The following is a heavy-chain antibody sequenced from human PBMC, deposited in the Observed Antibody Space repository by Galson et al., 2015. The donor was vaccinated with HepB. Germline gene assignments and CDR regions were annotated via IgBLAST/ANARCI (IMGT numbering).Heavy chain of an antibody. CDR3: ARLAGGVGATVDWYFDL. CDR1: GYSFTSYW. V-gene: IGHV5-10-1*01. J-gene: IGHJ2*01. D-gene: IGHD1-26*01. CDR2: IDPSDSYT. Sequence: QSGAEVKKPGESLRISCKGSGYSFTSYWISWVRQMPGKGLEWMGRIDPSDSYTNYSPSFQGHVTISADKSISTAYLQWSSLKASDTAMYYCARLAGGVGATVDWYFDLWGRGTLVTVSS.